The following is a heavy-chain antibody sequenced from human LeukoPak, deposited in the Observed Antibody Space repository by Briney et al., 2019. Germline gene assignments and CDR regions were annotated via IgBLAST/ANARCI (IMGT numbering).Heavy chain of an antibody. V-gene: IGHV3-23*01. J-gene: IGHJ4*02. CDR3: AKQSAGSAAWYSLHYDF. D-gene: IGHD6-13*01. CDR1: GFTFSNYA. CDR2: VDGGGGGT. Sequence: GGSLRLSCAASGFTFSNYAMTWVRQAPGRGLEWVSSVDGGGGGTYYADSVKGRFTISRDNSKDTLYLQMNGLRAEDTAVYFCAKQSAGSAAWYSLHYDFWGQGTLVTVSS.